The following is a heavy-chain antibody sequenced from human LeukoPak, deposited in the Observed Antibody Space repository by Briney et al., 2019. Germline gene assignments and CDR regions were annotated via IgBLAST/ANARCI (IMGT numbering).Heavy chain of an antibody. Sequence: GGSLRLSCAASGFTFSGYSMSWVRQAPGKGPEWVSTISGSGDATYYADSVKGRFTISRDNAKNSLYLQMNGLRAEDMAVYYCARLAAGSDYFDYWGQGTLVTVSS. CDR1: GFTFSGYS. D-gene: IGHD6-13*01. J-gene: IGHJ4*02. V-gene: IGHV3-23*01. CDR3: ARLAAGSDYFDY. CDR2: ISGSGDAT.